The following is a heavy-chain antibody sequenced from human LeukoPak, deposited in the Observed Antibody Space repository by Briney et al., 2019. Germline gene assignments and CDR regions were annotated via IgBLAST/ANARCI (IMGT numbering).Heavy chain of an antibody. J-gene: IGHJ4*02. CDR3: ARQSGWYYECWSGYYSQH. CDR2: ISYSATT. Sequence: SGTLSLTCTVSGGSFSSSSSYWGCIRHPPGKGLGWVGTISYSATTSYNPSLKSRVTISVDTAKNQFSLRLTSVTAADTAVYYCARQSGWYYECWSGYYSQHWGQGTLVTVSS. CDR1: GGSFSSSSSY. V-gene: IGHV4-39*01. D-gene: IGHD3-3*01.